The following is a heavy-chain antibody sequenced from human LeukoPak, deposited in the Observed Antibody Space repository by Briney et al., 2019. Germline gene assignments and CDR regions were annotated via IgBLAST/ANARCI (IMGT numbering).Heavy chain of an antibody. CDR3: ASQRGIAAAGYYFDY. Sequence: GGSLRLSCAASGFTFSNDWMSWVRQAPGKGLEWVGRIKSKSDGGTTDYAAPVKGRFTISGDDSKNTLYLQMNSLRAEDTAVYYCASQRGIAAAGYYFDYWGQGTLVTVSS. V-gene: IGHV3-15*01. D-gene: IGHD6-13*01. J-gene: IGHJ4*02. CDR2: IKSKSDGGTT. CDR1: GFTFSNDW.